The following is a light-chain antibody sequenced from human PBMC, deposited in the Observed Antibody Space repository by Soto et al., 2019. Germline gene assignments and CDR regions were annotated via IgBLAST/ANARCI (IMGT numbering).Light chain of an antibody. CDR2: GAA. CDR1: QRVSSTY. V-gene: IGKV3-20*01. CDR3: QQYYSSPPGFT. Sequence: EVVLTQSPDTLSLFPGERATLSCRASQRVSSTYFAWYRQKPGQPPRLLIYGAANRATGVPDRFSGSGSGTHFTLTISRLEPEDFAVYYCQQYYSSPPGFTFGPGTTVEVK. J-gene: IGKJ3*01.